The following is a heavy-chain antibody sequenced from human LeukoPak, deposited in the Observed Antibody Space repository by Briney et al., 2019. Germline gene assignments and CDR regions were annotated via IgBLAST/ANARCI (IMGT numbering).Heavy chain of an antibody. CDR2: LNADGNSI. Sequence: TGGSLRLSCAASGFTFSNYWMHWVRQAPGKGLVWVLRLNADGNSITYTDSVRGRFTISRDNSTNTLYLQMNSLRAEDTAVYYCAKDLVPDYYDSSGYPPHGNQVYMDVWGKGTTVTVSS. D-gene: IGHD3-22*01. J-gene: IGHJ6*03. CDR3: AKDLVPDYYDSSGYPPHGNQVYMDV. V-gene: IGHV3-74*01. CDR1: GFTFSNYW.